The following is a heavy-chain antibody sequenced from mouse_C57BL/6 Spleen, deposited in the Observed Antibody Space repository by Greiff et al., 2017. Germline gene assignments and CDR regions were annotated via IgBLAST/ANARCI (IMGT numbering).Heavy chain of an antibody. J-gene: IGHJ1*03. V-gene: IGHV7-3*01. Sequence: EVMLVESGGGLVQPGGSLSLSCAASGFTFTDYYMSWVRQPPGKALEWLGFIRNKANGYTTEYSASVKGRFTISRDNSQSILYLQMNALGAEDSGTYYCARYHTTVVERYFDVWGTGTTGTVSS. CDR2: IRNKANGYTT. D-gene: IGHD1-1*01. CDR1: GFTFTDYY. CDR3: ARYHTTVVERYFDV.